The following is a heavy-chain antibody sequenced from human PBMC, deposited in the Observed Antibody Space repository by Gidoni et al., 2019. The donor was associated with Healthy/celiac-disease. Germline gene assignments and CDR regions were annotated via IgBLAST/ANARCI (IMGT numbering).Heavy chain of an antibody. CDR2: IYYSGST. CDR1: GGSISSYY. J-gene: IGHJ4*02. D-gene: IGHD3-22*01. V-gene: IGHV4-59*01. CDR3: ARGGGNYYDSSGYGDY. Sequence: QVQLQESAPGLLKPSETLSLTCTVSGGSISSYYWSWIRQPPGKGLEWIGYIYYSGSTNYNPSLKSRVTISVDTSKNQFSLKLSSVTAADTAVYYCARGGGNYYDSSGYGDYWGQGTLVTVSS.